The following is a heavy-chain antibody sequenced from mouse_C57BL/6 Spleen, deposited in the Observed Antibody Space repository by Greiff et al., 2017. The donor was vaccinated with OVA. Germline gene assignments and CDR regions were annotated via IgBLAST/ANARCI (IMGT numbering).Heavy chain of an antibody. CDR2: INPSTGGT. CDR1: GYSFTGYY. J-gene: IGHJ3*01. Sequence: VQLKESGPELVKPGASVKISCKASGYSFTGYYMNWVKQSPEKSLEWIGEINPSTGGTTYNQKFKAKATLTVDKSSSTAYMQLKSLTSEDSAVYYCARKNYGSSYLAYWGQGTLVTVSA. D-gene: IGHD1-1*01. V-gene: IGHV1-42*01. CDR3: ARKNYGSSYLAY.